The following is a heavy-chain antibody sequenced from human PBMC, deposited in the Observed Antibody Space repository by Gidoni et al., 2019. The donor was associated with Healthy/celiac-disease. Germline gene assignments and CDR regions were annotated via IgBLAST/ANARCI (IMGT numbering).Heavy chain of an antibody. Sequence: QVQLQQSGPGLVKPSQTLSLTCAISGDSVSSNSAAWNWIRQSPSRGLEWLGRTYYRSKWYNDYAVSVKSRITINPDTSKNQFSLQLNSVTPEDTAVYYCARDLGYCSGGSCYFYNWFDPWGQGTLVTVSS. J-gene: IGHJ5*02. D-gene: IGHD2-15*01. CDR1: GDSVSSNSAA. CDR2: TYYRSKWYN. CDR3: ARDLGYCSGGSCYFYNWFDP. V-gene: IGHV6-1*01.